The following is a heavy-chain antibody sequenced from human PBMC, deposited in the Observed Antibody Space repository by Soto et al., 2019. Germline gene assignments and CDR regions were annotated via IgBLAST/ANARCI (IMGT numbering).Heavy chain of an antibody. D-gene: IGHD3-22*01. CDR3: ARGYDSSGYYLFYY. CDR1: GYSFTRYC. J-gene: IGHJ4*02. CDR2: INAYNGNT. V-gene: IGHV1-18*01. Sequence: ASVKVSCKASGYSFTRYCIGWARQAPGQGLEWMGWINAYNGNTNYAQNLQGRLTLTTDTSTTTAYMELRSLRSNDTAVYYCARGYDSSGYYLFYYWGQGTLVTVSS.